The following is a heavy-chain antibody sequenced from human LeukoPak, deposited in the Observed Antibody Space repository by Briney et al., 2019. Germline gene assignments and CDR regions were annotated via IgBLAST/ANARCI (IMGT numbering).Heavy chain of an antibody. CDR1: GGSFSGYY. Sequence: SETLSLTCAVYGGSFSGYYWSWIRQPPGKGLEWIGEINHSGSTNYNPSLKSRVTISVDTSKNQFSLKLSSVTAADTAVYYCARGYFITTVRGVIGWFDPWGQGTLVTVSS. J-gene: IGHJ5*02. CDR2: INHSGST. V-gene: IGHV4-34*01. D-gene: IGHD3-10*01. CDR3: ARGYFITTVRGVIGWFDP.